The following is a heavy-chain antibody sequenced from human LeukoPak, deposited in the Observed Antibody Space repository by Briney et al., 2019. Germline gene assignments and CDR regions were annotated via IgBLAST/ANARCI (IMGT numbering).Heavy chain of an antibody. Sequence: ASVTVSCKASGGTFSGYAISWVRQAPGQGLEWMGGIIPIFGTANYAQKFQGRVTITADESTSTAYMELSSLRSEDTAVYYCAREVDDSSGYYFDYWGQGTLVTVSP. D-gene: IGHD3-22*01. V-gene: IGHV1-69*13. CDR1: GGTFSGYA. J-gene: IGHJ4*02. CDR2: IIPIFGTA. CDR3: AREVDDSSGYYFDY.